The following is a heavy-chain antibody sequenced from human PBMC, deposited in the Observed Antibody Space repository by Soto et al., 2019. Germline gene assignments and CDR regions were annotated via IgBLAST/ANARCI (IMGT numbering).Heavy chain of an antibody. D-gene: IGHD6-13*01. CDR3: ATRMDSTSWYYFVS. J-gene: IGHJ4*02. Sequence: EVQLLESGGGFVQPGGSLRLSCAASGFTFTNYALSWVRQAPGKGLEWVSTIGGGSGSTSYADSVKGRFSISRENSKNTLYLQMSSLRAEDTALYYCATRMDSTSWYYFVSWGQGTRVTVSS. CDR2: IGGGSGST. CDR1: GFTFTNYA. V-gene: IGHV3-23*01.